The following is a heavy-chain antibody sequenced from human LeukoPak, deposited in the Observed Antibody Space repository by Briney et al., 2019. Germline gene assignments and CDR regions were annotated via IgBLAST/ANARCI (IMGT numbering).Heavy chain of an antibody. Sequence: GGSLRLSCAASGFTFSSYAMRWVRQAPGKGLEWVSGISGSGGSTYYADSVKGRFTISRDNARDSLFLHMNSLRADDTAVYYCARESSTQSRLNVWGQGALVPASS. J-gene: IGHJ4*02. D-gene: IGHD2/OR15-2a*01. CDR2: ISGSGGST. CDR1: GFTFSSYA. CDR3: ARESSTQSRLNV. V-gene: IGHV3-23*01.